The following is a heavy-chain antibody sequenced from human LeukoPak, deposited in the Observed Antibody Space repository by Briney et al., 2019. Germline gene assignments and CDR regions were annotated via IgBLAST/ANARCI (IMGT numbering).Heavy chain of an antibody. D-gene: IGHD3-9*01. V-gene: IGHV4-39*07. CDR3: ARDPWYDILTGYYYGMDV. J-gene: IGHJ6*02. CDR1: GGSISSSSYY. CDR2: IYYSGNT. Sequence: SETLFLTCTVSGGSISSSSYYWGWIRQPPGKGLEWIGNIYYSGNTYYNPSLKSRVTISVDTSKNQFSLKLSSVTAADTAVYYCARDPWYDILTGYYYGMDVWGHGTTVTVSS.